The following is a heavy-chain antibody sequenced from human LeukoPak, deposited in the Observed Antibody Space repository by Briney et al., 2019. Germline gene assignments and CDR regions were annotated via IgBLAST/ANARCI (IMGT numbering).Heavy chain of an antibody. CDR2: ISSSGSTI. J-gene: IGHJ3*02. D-gene: IGHD1-26*01. V-gene: IGHV3-11*04. Sequence: GGSLRLSCAASGFTFSDYYMSWIRQAPGKGLEWVSYISSSGSTIHYADSVKGRFTVSRGNAKNSLYLQMNSLRAEDTAVYYCARTRGSYGGHDAFDIWGQGTMVTVSS. CDR3: ARTRGSYGGHDAFDI. CDR1: GFTFSDYY.